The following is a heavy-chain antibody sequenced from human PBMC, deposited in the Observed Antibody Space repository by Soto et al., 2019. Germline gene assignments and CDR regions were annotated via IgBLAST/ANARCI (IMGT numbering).Heavy chain of an antibody. J-gene: IGHJ5*02. CDR3: AKDLLHNTVTTCGS. V-gene: IGHV3-30*18. CDR1: GFTFSSYG. D-gene: IGHD4-17*01. CDR2: ISYHGNDK. Sequence: QVQLVESGGGVVQPGRSLRLSCAASGFTFSSYGMHWVRQAPGKGLEWVAVISYHGNDKYYADSVKGRFTISRDNFKSTLYLQLSSVRAEYTAIYFCAKDLLHNTVTTCGSWGQVTLVPVSS.